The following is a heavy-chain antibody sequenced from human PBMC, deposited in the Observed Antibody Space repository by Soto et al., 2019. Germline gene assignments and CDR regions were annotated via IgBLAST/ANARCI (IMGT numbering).Heavy chain of an antibody. V-gene: IGHV3-48*03. CDR1: GFTFSSFE. Sequence: EVQLVESGGGLVQPGGSLRLSCAASGFTFSSFEMNWVRQAPGKGLEWVSYINSGTTTYYADSVRGRFTISRDNVKNSLYLQMHSLRAEDTAVYYCARDNGACSTTTCYRYFDPWGQGTQVTVSS. CDR2: INSGTTT. D-gene: IGHD2-2*01. J-gene: IGHJ5*02. CDR3: ARDNGACSTTTCYRYFDP.